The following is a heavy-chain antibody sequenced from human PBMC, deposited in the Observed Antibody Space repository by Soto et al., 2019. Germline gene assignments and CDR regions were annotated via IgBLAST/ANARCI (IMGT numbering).Heavy chain of an antibody. CDR1: GFTFSGSA. J-gene: IGHJ4*02. CDR3: TRPGGIAALYDY. CDR2: IRSKANSYAT. Sequence: GGSLRLSCAASGFTFSGSAMHWVRQASGKGLEWVGRIRSKANSYATAYAASVKGRFTISRDDSKNTAYLQMNSLKTEDTAVYYCTRPGGIAALYDYWGQGTLVTVSS. D-gene: IGHD6-6*01. V-gene: IGHV3-73*01.